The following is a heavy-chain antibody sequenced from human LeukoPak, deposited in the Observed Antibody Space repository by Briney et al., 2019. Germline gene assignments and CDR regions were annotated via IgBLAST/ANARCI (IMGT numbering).Heavy chain of an antibody. D-gene: IGHD2-2*01. J-gene: IGHJ5*02. CDR1: GGSISSYY. CDR2: IYYSGST. V-gene: IGHV4-59*08. CDR3: ARQTTPIVVVPAAIVGVYNWFDP. Sequence: SETLSLTCTVSGGSISSYYWSWVRQPPGKGLEWIGYIYYSGSTNYNPSLKSRVTISVDTSKNQFSLKLSSVTAADTAVYYCARQTTPIVVVPAAIVGVYNWFDPWGQGTLVTVSS.